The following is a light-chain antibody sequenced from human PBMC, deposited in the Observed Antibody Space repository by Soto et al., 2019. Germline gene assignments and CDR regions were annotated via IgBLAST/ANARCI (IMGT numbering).Light chain of an antibody. Sequence: EIVLTQSPGTLSLSPGERATLSCRASQSLSRNYLAWYQQKPGQAPRLLIFGASSRATGIPDRFSGSGSGTDFTLTISRLEPEDFAVYYCQQYDSSPRTFGQGNKVEIK. CDR1: QSLSRNY. V-gene: IGKV3-20*01. CDR2: GAS. J-gene: IGKJ1*01. CDR3: QQYDSSPRT.